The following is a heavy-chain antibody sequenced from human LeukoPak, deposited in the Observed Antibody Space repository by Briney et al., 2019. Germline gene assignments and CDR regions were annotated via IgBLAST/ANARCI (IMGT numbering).Heavy chain of an antibody. J-gene: IGHJ4*02. CDR2: LNQDGSDQ. CDR3: AKEVGAES. V-gene: IGHV3-7*05. CDR1: GFSFSDYW. Sequence: PGGSLRLSCAASGFSFSDYWMTCVRQAPGKGLEWVANLNQDGSDQYYVDSVEGRFTISRDNAKNSPYLQMDSLRVEDTAVYFCAKEVGAESWGQGTLVTVSS. D-gene: IGHD1-26*01.